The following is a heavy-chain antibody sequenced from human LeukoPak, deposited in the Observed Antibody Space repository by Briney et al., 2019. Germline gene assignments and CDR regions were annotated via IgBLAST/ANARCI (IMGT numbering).Heavy chain of an antibody. J-gene: IGHJ4*02. CDR2: IGGSGGMT. Sequence: GGSLRLSCAASGFTFSNYAMGWVRQAPGKGLEWVSGIGGSGGMTYYADSVKGRFTISKDNSKNTLYLEMNSLRVEDTAIYYCAKWGGDSGAEQWLVLDYWGQGTLVTVSS. D-gene: IGHD6-19*01. CDR1: GFTFSNYA. V-gene: IGHV3-23*01. CDR3: AKWGGDSGAEQWLVLDY.